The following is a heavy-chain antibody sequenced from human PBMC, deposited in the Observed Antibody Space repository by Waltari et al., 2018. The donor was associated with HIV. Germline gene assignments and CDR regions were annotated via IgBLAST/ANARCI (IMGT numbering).Heavy chain of an antibody. V-gene: IGHV3-64*01. CDR2: ISSNGSST. Sequence: DVQLVESGGGLVQPGGSLRLSCAASGFTFSSYAMHWVRQAPGKGLEYVSVISSNGSSTNYANSVKGRFTISRDNSKNTLYLQMGSLRAEDMAVYYCARALYDSWSGYNYFYRGMDVWGQGTTVTVSS. D-gene: IGHD3-3*01. CDR1: GFTFSSYA. CDR3: ARALYDSWSGYNYFYRGMDV. J-gene: IGHJ6*02.